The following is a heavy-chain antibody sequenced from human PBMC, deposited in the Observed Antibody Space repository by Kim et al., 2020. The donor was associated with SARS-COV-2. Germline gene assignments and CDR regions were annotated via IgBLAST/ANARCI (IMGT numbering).Heavy chain of an antibody. J-gene: IGHJ4*01. D-gene: IGHD3-22*01. CDR3: SREGHYSDSSGYSVFDY. V-gene: IGHV4-34*01. Sequence: SETLSLTCAVYGGSFSGYYWSWIRQPPGTGLEWIWEINHSGSTNYNPSLKSRVTISVDTSKNQFSLKLSPVTAAATAVYYCSREGHYSDSSGYSVFDYW. CDR2: INHSGST. CDR1: GGSFSGYY.